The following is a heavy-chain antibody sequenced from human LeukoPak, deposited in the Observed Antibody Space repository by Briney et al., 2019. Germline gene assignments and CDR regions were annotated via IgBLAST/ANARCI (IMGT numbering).Heavy chain of an antibody. CDR2: ISAYNGNT. J-gene: IGHJ3*02. Sequence: GASVKVSCKASGYTFTGYYMHWVRQAPGQGLEWMGWISAYNGNTNYAQKLQGRVTMTTDTSTSTAYMELRSLRSDDTAVYYCARDESNIVATIGAFDIWGQGTMVTVSS. CDR1: GYTFTGYY. V-gene: IGHV1-18*04. CDR3: ARDESNIVATIGAFDI. D-gene: IGHD5-12*01.